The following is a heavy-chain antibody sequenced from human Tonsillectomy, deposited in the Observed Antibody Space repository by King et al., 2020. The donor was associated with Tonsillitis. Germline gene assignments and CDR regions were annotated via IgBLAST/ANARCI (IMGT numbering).Heavy chain of an antibody. CDR3: SRHRCTGGTCFHDY. J-gene: IGHJ4*02. D-gene: IGHD2-15*01. V-gene: IGHV3-49*03. CDR2: IRSKRYGGTT. Sequence: VQLVESGGGLVQPGRSLRLSCTVSGFSFGDYAMNWFRQAPGKGLEWVGFIRSKRYGGTTEYAASVKGGFIISRDDSKSIAYLQMNSLETEDTAVYYCSRHRCTGGTCFHDYWGQGTRVTVSS. CDR1: GFSFGDYA.